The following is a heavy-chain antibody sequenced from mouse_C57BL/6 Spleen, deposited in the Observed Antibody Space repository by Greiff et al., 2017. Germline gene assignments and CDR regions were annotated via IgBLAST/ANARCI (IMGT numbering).Heavy chain of an antibody. D-gene: IGHD2-5*01. CDR2: IYPGSGST. J-gene: IGHJ1*03. CDR3: ARDYSNYGDYWYCDV. V-gene: IGHV1-55*01. CDR1: GYTFTSYW. Sequence: QVQLQQPGAELVKPGASVKMSCKASGYTFTSYWITWVKQRPGQGLEWIGDIYPGSGSTNYNEKFKSKATLTVDTSSSTAYMQLSSLTSEDSAVYYCARDYSNYGDYWYCDVWGTGTTVTVSS.